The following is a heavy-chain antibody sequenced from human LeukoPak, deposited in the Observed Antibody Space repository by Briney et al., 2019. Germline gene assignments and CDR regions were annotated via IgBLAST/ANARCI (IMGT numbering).Heavy chain of an antibody. CDR2: YTGST. V-gene: IGHV4-59*08. CDR3: ARHGVYSSSSYFDY. J-gene: IGHJ4*02. D-gene: IGHD6-6*01. CDR1: GASISTLY. Sequence: PSETLSLTCSISGASISTLYWSWIRQPPGKGLEGIGYYTGSTNYNPSLKSRVTIFTDTSKNQFSLRLTSVTAADTAVYYCARHGVYSSSSYFDYLGQGTLVSVSS.